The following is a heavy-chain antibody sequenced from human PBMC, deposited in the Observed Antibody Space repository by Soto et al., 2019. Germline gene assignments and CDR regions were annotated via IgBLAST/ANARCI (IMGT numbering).Heavy chain of an antibody. J-gene: IGHJ4*02. V-gene: IGHV3-11*05. D-gene: IGHD6-25*01. CDR2: ISQGGGDT. CDR1: GFTFSDYY. Sequence: QVHLVESGGGLVRPGGSLRLSCAASGFTFSDYYMNWIRQSPGRGLEWGSYISQGGGDTNYADSVKGRFTISRDNAKNSVYLEMNSLRDEDTAVYYCVSVARLAAHWGQGTLVTVSS. CDR3: VSVARLAAH.